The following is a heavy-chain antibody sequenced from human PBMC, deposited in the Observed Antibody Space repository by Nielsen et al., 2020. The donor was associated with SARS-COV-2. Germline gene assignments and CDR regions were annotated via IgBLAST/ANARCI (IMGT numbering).Heavy chain of an antibody. CDR3: AKEVAAADSSDFDY. J-gene: IGHJ4*02. Sequence: GESLKISCAASGFTFSRFQMHWVRQAPGKGLEWVAITSYDGSRQIYADSVKGRFIISRDNSKNTLYLHVNNLRAEDTAVYYCAKEVAAADSSDFDYWGQGTLVTVSS. D-gene: IGHD6-13*01. CDR2: TSYDGSRQ. CDR1: GFTFSRFQ. V-gene: IGHV3-30*04.